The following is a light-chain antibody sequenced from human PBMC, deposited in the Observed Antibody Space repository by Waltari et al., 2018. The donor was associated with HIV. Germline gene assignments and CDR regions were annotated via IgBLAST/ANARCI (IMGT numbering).Light chain of an antibody. CDR2: EVS. CDR1: SSDVGSYNL. V-gene: IGLV2-23*02. Sequence: QSALTQPASASASPRQSITISCPGTSSDVGSYNLVSCSQQPPGKAPKLMIYEVSKRPSGVSNRFSGSKSGNTASLTISGLQAEDEGDYYCCSYAGSSSFHVVFGGGTKLTVL. J-gene: IGLJ2*01. CDR3: CSYAGSSSFHVV.